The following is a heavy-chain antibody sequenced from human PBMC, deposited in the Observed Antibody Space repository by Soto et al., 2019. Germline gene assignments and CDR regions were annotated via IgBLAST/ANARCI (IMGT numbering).Heavy chain of an antibody. J-gene: IGHJ6*02. CDR1: GFTVSSNY. V-gene: IGHV3-53*01. CDR2: IYSGCST. D-gene: IGHD3-3*01. Sequence: GGSLRLSCAASGFTVSSNYMNWVRQAPGKWLEWVSIIYSGCSTYYADSVKGRFTISRDNSKSTLYLQMNSLRAEDTSVYYCARDRVVDGMDVWGQGXTVTV. CDR3: ARDRVVDGMDV.